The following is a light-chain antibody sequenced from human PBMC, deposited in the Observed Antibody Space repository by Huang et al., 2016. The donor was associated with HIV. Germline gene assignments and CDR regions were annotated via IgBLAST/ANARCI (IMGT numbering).Light chain of an antibody. J-gene: IGKJ4*01. Sequence: EIVLTQSPATLSLSPGERATLSCRASQNVTDSLAWYRQKPGQAPSLLIYRAANRATGTPARFSGSGSGTDFTLTISSLEPEDFAIYYCQERIQWPRLTFSGGTKVEIK. CDR2: RAA. CDR1: QNVTDS. CDR3: QERIQWPRLT. V-gene: IGKV3-11*01.